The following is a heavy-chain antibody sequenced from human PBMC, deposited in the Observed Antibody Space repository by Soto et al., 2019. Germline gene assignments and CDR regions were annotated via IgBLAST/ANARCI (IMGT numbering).Heavy chain of an antibody. Sequence: GSLRLSCAASGFSFGNYWMDWVRQAPGKGLEWVANINQDGSERHYVDSVKGRFTISRDNAKNSLYLQMSSLTAEDSALYYCARSLDYWGQGTPVTVS. CDR2: INQDGSER. CDR1: GFSFGNYW. J-gene: IGHJ4*02. CDR3: ARSLDY. V-gene: IGHV3-7*01.